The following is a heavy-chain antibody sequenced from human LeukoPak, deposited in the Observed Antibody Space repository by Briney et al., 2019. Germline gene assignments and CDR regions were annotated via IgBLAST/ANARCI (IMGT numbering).Heavy chain of an antibody. CDR3: ARDSTTVTGYFDY. Sequence: PSETLSLTCTVFGGSISSYYWSWIRQPPGKGLEWIGYIYYSGSTNYNPSLKSRVTISVDTSKNQFSLKLSSVTAADTAVYYCARDSTTVTGYFDYWGQGTLVTVSS. V-gene: IGHV4-59*01. J-gene: IGHJ4*02. CDR2: IYYSGST. D-gene: IGHD4-17*01. CDR1: GGSISSYY.